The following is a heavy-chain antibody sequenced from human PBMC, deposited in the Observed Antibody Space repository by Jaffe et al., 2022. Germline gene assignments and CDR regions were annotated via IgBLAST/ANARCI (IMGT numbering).Heavy chain of an antibody. CDR1: GFTFSSYS. CDR3: ARLTTSDVLRFLEWLNYFDY. CDR2: ISSSSSYI. D-gene: IGHD3-3*01. Sequence: EVQLVESGGGLVKPGGSLRLSCAASGFTFSSYSMNWVRQAPGKGLEWVSSISSSSSYIYYADSVKGRFTISRDNAKNSLYLQMNSLRAEDTAVYYCARLTTSDVLRFLEWLNYFDYWGQGTLVTVSS. V-gene: IGHV3-21*01. J-gene: IGHJ4*02.